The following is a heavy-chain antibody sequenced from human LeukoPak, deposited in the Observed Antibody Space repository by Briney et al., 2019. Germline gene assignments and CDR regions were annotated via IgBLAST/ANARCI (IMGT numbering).Heavy chain of an antibody. CDR1: GGSFSGYY. CDR2: INHSGST. CDR3: ARTSLNWGCDY. Sequence: PSETLSLTCAVYGGSFSGYYWSWIRQPPGKGLEWIGEINHSGSTNYNPSLKSRVTISVDTSKNQFSLKLSSVTAADTAVYYCARTSLNWGCDYWGQGTLVTVSS. D-gene: IGHD7-27*01. J-gene: IGHJ4*02. V-gene: IGHV4-34*01.